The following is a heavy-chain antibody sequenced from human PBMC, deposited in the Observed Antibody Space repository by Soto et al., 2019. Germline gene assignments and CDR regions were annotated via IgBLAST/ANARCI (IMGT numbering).Heavy chain of an antibody. CDR3: ARGMTPPGAPAWYYFDS. Sequence: PFETLSLTCTVSGASITGSSYWSWIRQPAGKGLEWIGRLSLSGTTNYNPSLRSRVTMSADVSKNQFSLRLTSVTAADTALYYCARGMTPPGAPAWYYFDSWGQGTLVTVSS. V-gene: IGHV4-4*07. CDR2: LSLSGTT. CDR1: GASITGSSY. D-gene: IGHD2-8*02. J-gene: IGHJ4*02.